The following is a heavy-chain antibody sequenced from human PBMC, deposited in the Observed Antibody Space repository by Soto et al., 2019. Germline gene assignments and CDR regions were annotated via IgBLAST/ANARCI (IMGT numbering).Heavy chain of an antibody. Sequence: QVQLVESGGGAVLAGMSLRLSCAGSGFTFSDYAMYLVRQAPGKGLEGVAVTADDGSKRYYTESVKGRFTITRDNSKNALYLQMHSLRREDTAVYDCAKCSPDSSWLDWGQGTLVA. V-gene: IGHV3-30*18. CDR2: TADDGSKR. J-gene: IGHJ4*02. CDR1: GFTFSDYA. CDR3: AKCSPDSSWLD. D-gene: IGHD3-22*01.